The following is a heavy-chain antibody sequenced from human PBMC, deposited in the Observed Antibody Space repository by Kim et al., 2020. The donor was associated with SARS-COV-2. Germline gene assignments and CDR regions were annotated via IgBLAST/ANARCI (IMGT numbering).Heavy chain of an antibody. Sequence: SETLSLTCTVSGYSISSGYYWGWIRQPPGKGLEWIGSIYHSGSTYYNPSLKSRVTISVDTSKNQFSLKLSSVTAADTAVYYCARLVQVNGLFDYWGQGTLVTVSS. CDR3: ARLVQVNGLFDY. J-gene: IGHJ4*02. CDR1: GYSISSGYY. CDR2: IYHSGST. D-gene: IGHD2-8*01. V-gene: IGHV4-38-2*02.